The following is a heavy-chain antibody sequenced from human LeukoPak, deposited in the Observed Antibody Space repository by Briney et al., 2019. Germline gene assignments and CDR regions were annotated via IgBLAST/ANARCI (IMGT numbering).Heavy chain of an antibody. CDR1: GFSFSNYE. CDR2: ISYDGGNR. CDR3: ARDPPFSSGWSQNYFDY. Sequence: GGSLRLSCVASGFSFSNYEMNWVRQAPGKGLEWVAVISYDGGNRNYADSVKGRFTISRDNSKNTLYLEMNSLGPEDTAVYYCARDPPFSSGWSQNYFDYWGQGTLVTVSS. J-gene: IGHJ4*02. V-gene: IGHV3-30*04. D-gene: IGHD6-19*01.